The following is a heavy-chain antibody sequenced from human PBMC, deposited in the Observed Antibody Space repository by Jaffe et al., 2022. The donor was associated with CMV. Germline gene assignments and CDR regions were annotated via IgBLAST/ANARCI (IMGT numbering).Heavy chain of an antibody. CDR2: ISSSGGTT. V-gene: IGHV3-23*01. Sequence: EVQLLESGGGLVQPGGSLRLSCAASGFTFSSRAMTWVRQAPGKGLEWVSRISSSGGTTYYADSVKGRFTISRDNSKNTLYLQMTSLRAEDTAVYYCARSFYLNDNGEVFDDWGQGTLVTVSS. D-gene: IGHD4-17*01. CDR1: GFTFSSRA. CDR3: ARSFYLNDNGEVFDD. J-gene: IGHJ4*02.